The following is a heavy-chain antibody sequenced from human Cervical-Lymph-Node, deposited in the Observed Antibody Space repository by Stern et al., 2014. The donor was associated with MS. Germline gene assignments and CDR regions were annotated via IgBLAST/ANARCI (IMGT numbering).Heavy chain of an antibody. J-gene: IGHJ6*02. Sequence: VQLEESGPGLVKPSETLSLTCSVSGASISGYFWSWVRQPPGKGLEWIGLIYDNGATNYRPSLTRRVSIFTDQTTNQISLTLPSMTAADTAVYYCARVVGRLTWDDGMDVWGHGTTVTVSS. V-gene: IGHV4-59*01. CDR3: ARVVGRLTWDDGMDV. D-gene: IGHD6-25*01. CDR2: IYDNGAT. CDR1: GASISGYF.